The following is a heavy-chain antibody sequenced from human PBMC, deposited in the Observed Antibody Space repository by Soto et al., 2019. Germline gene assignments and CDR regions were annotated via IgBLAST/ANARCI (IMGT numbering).Heavy chain of an antibody. V-gene: IGHV3-30*03. CDR1: GFTFSSYG. J-gene: IGHJ4*02. CDR2: ISYDGSNK. Sequence: PGGSLRLSCAASGFTFSSYGMHWVRQAPGKGLEWVAVISYDGSNKYYADSVKGRFTISRDNSKNTLYLQMNSLRAEDTAVYYCARAIAPRPSSSWYGFDYWGQGTLVTVSS. D-gene: IGHD6-13*01. CDR3: ARAIAPRPSSSWYGFDY.